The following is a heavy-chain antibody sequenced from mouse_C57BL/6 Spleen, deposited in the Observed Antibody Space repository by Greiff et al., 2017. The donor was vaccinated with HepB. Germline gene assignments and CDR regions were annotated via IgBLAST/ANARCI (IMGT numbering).Heavy chain of an antibody. CDR2: INYDGSST. CDR3: ARDRRSYYYGYFDV. D-gene: IGHD1-1*01. V-gene: IGHV5-16*01. Sequence: EVKVVESEGGLVQPGSSMKLSCTASGFTFSDYYMAWVRQVPEKGLEWVANINYDGSSTYYLDSLKSRFIISRDNAKNILYLQMSSLKSEDTATYYCARDRRSYYYGYFDVWGTGTTVTVSS. CDR1: GFTFSDYY. J-gene: IGHJ1*03.